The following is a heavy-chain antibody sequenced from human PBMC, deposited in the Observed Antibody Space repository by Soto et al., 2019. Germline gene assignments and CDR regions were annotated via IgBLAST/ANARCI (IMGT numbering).Heavy chain of an antibody. CDR3: ARMKVDSYQFYYAMDV. CDR2: IFSDNER. D-gene: IGHD3-9*01. Sequence: SGPTLVNPTETLTLTCTISGFSLTTGKMGVSWIRQPPGKALEWLAHIFSDNERSYSTSLQGRLTISKDTSGSQVVLSMTNVDPVDTATYYCARMKVDSYQFYYAMDVWGQGTTVTVSS. CDR1: GFSLTTGKMG. V-gene: IGHV2-26*03. J-gene: IGHJ6*02.